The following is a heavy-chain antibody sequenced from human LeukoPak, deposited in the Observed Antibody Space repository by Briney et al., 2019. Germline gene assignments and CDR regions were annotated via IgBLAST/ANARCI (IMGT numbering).Heavy chain of an antibody. J-gene: IGHJ4*02. Sequence: ASVKVSCKASGYTFTYYGVTWVRQAPGQGLEWMGWINPNSGGTNYAQKFQGRVTMTRDTSISTAYMELSRLRSDDTAVYYCARGHARGVAAAGTSFDYWGQGTLVTVSS. D-gene: IGHD6-13*01. CDR1: GYTFTYYG. CDR2: INPNSGGT. CDR3: ARGHARGVAAAGTSFDY. V-gene: IGHV1-2*02.